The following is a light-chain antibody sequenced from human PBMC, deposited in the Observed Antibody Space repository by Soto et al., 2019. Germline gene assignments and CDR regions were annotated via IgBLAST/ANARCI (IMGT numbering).Light chain of an antibody. J-gene: IGKJ5*01. CDR3: QRYGSSPLIT. V-gene: IGKV3-20*01. CDR1: QSVTSNY. Sequence: EIVLTQSPGTLSLSPGERATLSCRASQSVTSNYLAWYQQKPGQAPGLLIYDTSTRASGVPDRFSGSGSGTEFTLTISRLEPEDFAVYFCQRYGSSPLITFGQGTRLEIK. CDR2: DTS.